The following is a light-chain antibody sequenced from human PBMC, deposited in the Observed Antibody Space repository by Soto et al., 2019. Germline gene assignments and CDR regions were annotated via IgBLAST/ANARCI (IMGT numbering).Light chain of an antibody. CDR3: LLSYSGAREV. Sequence: QAVVTQEPSLTVSPGGTVILTCGSSTGAVTSGLYPYWFQQKPGQAPRTLIYDTSNKHSWTPARFSGSLLGGKAALTLSGAQPEDEAEYYCLLSYSGAREVFGGGTKLTVL. V-gene: IGLV7-46*01. J-gene: IGLJ2*01. CDR1: TGAVTSGLY. CDR2: DTS.